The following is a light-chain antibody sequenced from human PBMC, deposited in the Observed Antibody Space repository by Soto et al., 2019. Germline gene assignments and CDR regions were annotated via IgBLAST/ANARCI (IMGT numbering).Light chain of an antibody. CDR1: SSDVDGYNY. Sequence: QSALTQPASVSGSPGQSITISCTGTSSDVDGYNYVSWYQQHPGKAPKLMIYEVTNRPSGVSNRFSGSKSGNTASLTISGLQPEDEADYYCSSYSSSRTPYVFGTGTKLTVL. CDR3: SSYSSSRTPYV. J-gene: IGLJ1*01. CDR2: EVT. V-gene: IGLV2-14*01.